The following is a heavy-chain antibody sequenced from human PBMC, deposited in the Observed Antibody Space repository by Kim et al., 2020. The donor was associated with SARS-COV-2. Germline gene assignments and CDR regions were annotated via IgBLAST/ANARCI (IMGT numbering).Heavy chain of an antibody. J-gene: IGHJ6*03. Sequence: SETLSLTCIVSGGSLSSDTYSWSWVRQRPGKGLEWIGNIQSSGSTNYSPSLKGRVTISLEMSENQFSLKLTLLTSADTAVYYCALVKGSGSYYRYYYYNMDVWGQGTTVTVSS. CDR3: ALVKGSGSYYRYYYYNMDV. D-gene: IGHD3-10*01. CDR2: IQSSGST. CDR1: GGSLSSDTYS. V-gene: IGHV4-31*03.